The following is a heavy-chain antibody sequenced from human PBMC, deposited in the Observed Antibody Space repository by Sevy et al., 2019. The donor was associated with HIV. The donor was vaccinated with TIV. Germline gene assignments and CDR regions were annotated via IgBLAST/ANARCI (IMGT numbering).Heavy chain of an antibody. CDR1: GGTFSSYG. J-gene: IGHJ4*02. CDR2: IIPILGTV. V-gene: IGHV1-69*13. CDR3: ARGGGNGWYYFDY. D-gene: IGHD6-19*01. Sequence: ASVKVSCKASGGTFSSYGISWVRQAPGQGLEWMGGIIPILGTVNYAQKFQGRVTITADESTNTAYMELSSLGSEDTAVYYCARGGGNGWYYFDYWGQETLVTVSS.